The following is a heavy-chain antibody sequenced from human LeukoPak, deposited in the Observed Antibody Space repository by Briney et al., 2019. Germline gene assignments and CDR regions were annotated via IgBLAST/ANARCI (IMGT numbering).Heavy chain of an antibody. J-gene: IGHJ2*01. CDR3: ARGMSGYFDL. Sequence: SETLSLTCTVSGGSISSGDYYWSWIRQPPGTGLEWIGYIYYSGSTYYNPSLKSRVTISVDTSKNQFSLKLSSVTAADTAVYYCARGMSGYFDLWGRGTLVTVSS. V-gene: IGHV4-30-4*01. CDR2: IYYSGST. CDR1: GGSISSGDYY.